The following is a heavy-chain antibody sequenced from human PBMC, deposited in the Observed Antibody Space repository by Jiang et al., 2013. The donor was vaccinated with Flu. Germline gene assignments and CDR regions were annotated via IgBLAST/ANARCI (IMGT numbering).Heavy chain of an antibody. D-gene: IGHD6-13*01. CDR3: ARARAPEIAAYYFDH. V-gene: IGHV4-59*01. CDR1: GGSISRDY. J-gene: IGHJ4*02. CDR2: IHYSGST. Sequence: GSGLVKPSETLSLTCTVSGGSISRDYWNWIRQPPGKGLEWIGYIHYSGSTNYNPSLKSRVTISVDTSKKQFSLKLSSVTAADTAVYYCARARAPEIAAYYFDHWGRGTPVTVSS.